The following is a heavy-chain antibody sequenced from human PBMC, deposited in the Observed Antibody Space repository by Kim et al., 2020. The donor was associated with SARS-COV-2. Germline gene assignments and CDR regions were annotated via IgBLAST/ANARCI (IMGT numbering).Heavy chain of an antibody. D-gene: IGHD3-10*01. V-gene: IGHV3-23*01. J-gene: IGHJ5*02. CDR3: AKDGLYGSWSYSP. Sequence: FADSVKGRFTISRDNSKNTLYLHMNSLRGEDTAVYYRAKDGLYGSWSYSPWGQGTLVTVSS.